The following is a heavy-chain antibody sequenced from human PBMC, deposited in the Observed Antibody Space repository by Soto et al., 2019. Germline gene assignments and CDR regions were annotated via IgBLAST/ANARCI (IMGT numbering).Heavy chain of an antibody. CDR2: VSSVSSFI. V-gene: IGHV3-21*06. Sequence: KPGGSLRLSCAASGFTFSTYSMNWVRQAPEKGLEWVSSVSSVSSFIFYSDSVKGRFTISRDNVKNSLYLHMDSLRAEDTAVYYCARGPCSGGSCYFDYWGQGTLVTVSS. D-gene: IGHD2-15*01. CDR1: GFTFSTYS. CDR3: ARGPCSGGSCYFDY. J-gene: IGHJ4*02.